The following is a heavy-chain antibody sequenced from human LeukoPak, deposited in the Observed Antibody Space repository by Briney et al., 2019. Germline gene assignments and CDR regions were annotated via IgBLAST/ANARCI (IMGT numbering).Heavy chain of an antibody. Sequence: AGGSLRLSCAASGFTFSDYYMSWIRQAPGKGLEWVSYISSSGSTIYYADSVKGRFTISRDNAKNSLYLQMNSLRAEDTAVYYCARPPFNWNYAQPTDYWGQGTLVTVSS. CDR3: ARPPFNWNYAQPTDY. J-gene: IGHJ4*02. CDR2: ISSSGSTI. D-gene: IGHD1-7*01. CDR1: GFTFSDYY. V-gene: IGHV3-11*01.